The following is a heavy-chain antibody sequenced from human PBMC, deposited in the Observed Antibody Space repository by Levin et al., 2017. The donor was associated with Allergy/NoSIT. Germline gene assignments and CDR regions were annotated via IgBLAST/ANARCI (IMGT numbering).Heavy chain of an antibody. Sequence: GGSLRLSCAASGFTFSDYYMSWIRQAPGKGLEWVSYIDSSGNIIYYADSVKGRFTVSRDNAKTSLYLQMNSLRAEDTAVYYWARGGFGALEWSLYVFWGQGTLVTVSS. V-gene: IGHV3-11*01. CDR1: GFTFSDYY. CDR2: IDSSGNII. D-gene: IGHD3-3*01. J-gene: IGHJ4*02. CDR3: ARGGFGALEWSLYVF.